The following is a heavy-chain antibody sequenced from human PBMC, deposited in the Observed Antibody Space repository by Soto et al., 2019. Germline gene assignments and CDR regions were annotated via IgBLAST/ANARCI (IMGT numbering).Heavy chain of an antibody. CDR2: INHSGST. V-gene: IGHV4-34*01. CDR1: GGSFSGYY. CDR3: ARARKGPIVVVVAATAHVFRYFDL. Sequence: QVQLQQWGAGLLKPSETLSLTCAVYGGSFSGYYWSWIRQPPGKGLEWIGEINHSGSTNYNPSLKRRVTLSVDTSKNQFSLKLSSVTAADTAVYYCARARKGPIVVVVAATAHVFRYFDLWGRGTLVTVSS. D-gene: IGHD2-15*01. J-gene: IGHJ2*01.